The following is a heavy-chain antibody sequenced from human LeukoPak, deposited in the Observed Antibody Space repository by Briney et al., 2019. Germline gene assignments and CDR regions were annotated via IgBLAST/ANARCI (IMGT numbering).Heavy chain of an antibody. CDR3: ARDQYFSLDY. Sequence: GGSLRLSCAASGFTFSSYSMNWVRQAPGKGLEWVSYISGSSSTIYYADSVKGRFTISRDNAKNSLYLQMSSLRDEDTAVYYCARDQYFSLDYWGQGTLVTVSS. CDR2: ISGSSSTI. J-gene: IGHJ4*02. D-gene: IGHD2/OR15-2a*01. CDR1: GFTFSSYS. V-gene: IGHV3-48*02.